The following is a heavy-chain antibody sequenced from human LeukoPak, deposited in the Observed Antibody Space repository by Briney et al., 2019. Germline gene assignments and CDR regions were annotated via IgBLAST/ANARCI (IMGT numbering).Heavy chain of an antibody. CDR3: ARREYYYGSGAPPKPYNWFDP. V-gene: IGHV4-34*01. Sequence: KPSETLSLTCAVYGGSFSGYYWSWIRQPPGKGLEWIGEINHSGSTNYNPSLKSRVTISVDTSKNQFSLKLSSVTAADTAVYYCARREYYYGSGAPPKPYNWFDPWGQGTLVTVSS. CDR2: INHSGST. J-gene: IGHJ5*02. CDR1: GGSFSGYY. D-gene: IGHD3-10*01.